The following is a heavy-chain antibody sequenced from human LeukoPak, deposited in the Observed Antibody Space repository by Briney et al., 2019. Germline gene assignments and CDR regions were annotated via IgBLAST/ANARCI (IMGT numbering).Heavy chain of an antibody. CDR1: GYTFTNYA. Sequence: AAVKVSCKASGYTFTNYAITWVRQAPGQGLEWMGWISTYIDNTKYAQNFQGRVTMTTDTSTSTAYMELRNLRSDDTAMYYCARDNPTSPNPSQYGDYVPFDYWGQGTLATVSS. CDR2: ISTYIDNT. V-gene: IGHV1-18*01. J-gene: IGHJ4*02. CDR3: ARDNPTSPNPSQYGDYVPFDY. D-gene: IGHD4-17*01.